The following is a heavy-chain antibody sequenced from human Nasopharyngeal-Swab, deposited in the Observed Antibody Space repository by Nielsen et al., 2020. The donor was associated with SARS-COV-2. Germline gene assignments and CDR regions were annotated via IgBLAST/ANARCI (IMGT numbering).Heavy chain of an antibody. CDR1: GFTFSSYS. J-gene: IGHJ6*02. V-gene: IGHV3-21*01. Sequence: GESLKIPCAASGFTFSSYSMNWVRQAPGKGLEWVSSISSSSSYIYYADSVKGRFTISGDNAKNSLYLQMNSLRAEDTAVYYCARSSIYYDILTGYYTAYYGMDVWGQGTTVTVSS. CDR2: ISSSSSYI. CDR3: ARSSIYYDILTGYYTAYYGMDV. D-gene: IGHD3-9*01.